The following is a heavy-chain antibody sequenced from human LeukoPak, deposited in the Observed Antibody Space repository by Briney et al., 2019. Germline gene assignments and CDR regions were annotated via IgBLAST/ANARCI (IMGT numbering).Heavy chain of an antibody. CDR2: IYPGDSDT. V-gene: IGHV5-51*01. CDR1: GYSFTSYW. J-gene: IGHJ5*02. CDR3: AKLCCSTTSCNFLFAGWFHP. D-gene: IGHD2-2*01. Sequence: GESLKISGKGSGYSFTSYWIGWVRQMPGKGLEWMGIIYPGDSDTRYSASFQGQVTISADKSISTPYLQWSGLRASDSVLYCWAKLCCSTTSCNFLFAGWFHPSGHGTPVTVSS.